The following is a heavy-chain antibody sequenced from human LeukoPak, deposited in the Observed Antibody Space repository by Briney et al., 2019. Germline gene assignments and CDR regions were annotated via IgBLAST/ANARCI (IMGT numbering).Heavy chain of an antibody. D-gene: IGHD6-19*01. CDR2: INPNSGGT. J-gene: IGHJ5*02. V-gene: IGHV1-2*04. Sequence: ASVKVSCKASGYTFTGYYMHWVRQAPGQGLEWMGWINPNSGGTNYAQKFQGWVTMTRDTSISTAYMELSRLRSDDTAVYYCARGPGIAVAGKENWFDPWAREPWSPSPQ. CDR3: ARGPGIAVAGKENWFDP. CDR1: GYTFTGYY.